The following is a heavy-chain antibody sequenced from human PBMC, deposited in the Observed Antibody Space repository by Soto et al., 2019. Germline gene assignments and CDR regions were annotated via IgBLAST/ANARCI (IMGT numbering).Heavy chain of an antibody. CDR1: GGSFSGYY. CDR3: ARAPSPPFGWELPNWFDP. V-gene: IGHV4-34*01. D-gene: IGHD1-26*01. J-gene: IGHJ5*02. Sequence: QVQLQQWGAGLLKPSETLSLTCAVYGGSFSGYYWSWIRQPPGKGLEWIGEIDHSGSTNYNPSLKSRVTISVDTSKNQFSLKLSSVTAADTAVYYCARAPSPPFGWELPNWFDPWGQGTLVTVSS. CDR2: IDHSGST.